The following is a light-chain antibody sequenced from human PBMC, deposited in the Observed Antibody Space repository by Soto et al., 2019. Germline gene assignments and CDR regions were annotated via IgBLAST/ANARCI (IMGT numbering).Light chain of an antibody. Sequence: DIQLTQSPSFLSASVGDRITITCRASQGIRGNLAWYQQKPGKAPKILISGASSLQRGVPSRFSGSGSGTDFTLPISCLQPEDFATYYCLQLNDYPLTFGGGTKVEIK. CDR1: QGIRGN. CDR2: GAS. CDR3: LQLNDYPLT. J-gene: IGKJ4*01. V-gene: IGKV1-9*01.